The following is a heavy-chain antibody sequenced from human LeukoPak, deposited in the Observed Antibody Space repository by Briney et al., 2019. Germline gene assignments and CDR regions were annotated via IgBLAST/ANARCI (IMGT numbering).Heavy chain of an antibody. V-gene: IGHV3-23*01. CDR3: AKHDYGDPDAFDI. CDR1: GFTFSSYA. CDR2: ISGSGGST. D-gene: IGHD4-17*01. J-gene: IGHJ3*02. Sequence: PGGSLRLSCAASGFTFSSYAMSWVRQAPGKGLEWVSAISGSGGSTYYADSVKGRFTISRDNSKNTLYLQMNSLRAKDTAVYYCAKHDYGDPDAFDIWGQGTMVTVSS.